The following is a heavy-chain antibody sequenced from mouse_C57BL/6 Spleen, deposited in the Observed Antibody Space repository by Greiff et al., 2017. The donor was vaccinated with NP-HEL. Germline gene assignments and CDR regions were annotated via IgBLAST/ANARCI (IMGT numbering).Heavy chain of an antibody. CDR2: IGPSDSET. J-gene: IGHJ4*01. D-gene: IGHD1-1*01. Sequence: VQLQQPGAELVRPGSSVKLSCKASGYTFTSYWMHWVKQRPIQGLEWIGNIGPSDSETHYNQKFKDKATLTVDKSSSTAYMQLSSLTSEDSAVYYCARYYYGSYAMDYWGQGTSVTVSS. CDR1: GYTFTSYW. CDR3: ARYYYGSYAMDY. V-gene: IGHV1-52*01.